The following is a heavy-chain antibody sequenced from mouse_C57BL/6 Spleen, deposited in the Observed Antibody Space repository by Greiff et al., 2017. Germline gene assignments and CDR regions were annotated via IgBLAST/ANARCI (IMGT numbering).Heavy chain of an antibody. Sequence: EVHLVESGPELVKPGASVKISCKASGYSFTDYNMNWVKQSNGKSLEWIGVINPNYGTTSYNQKFKGKATLTVDQSSSTAYMQLNSLTSEDSAVYYCARSDDYDPYYYAMDYWGQGTSVTVSS. J-gene: IGHJ4*01. CDR2: INPNYGTT. D-gene: IGHD2-4*01. CDR1: GYSFTDYN. V-gene: IGHV1-39*01. CDR3: ARSDDYDPYYYAMDY.